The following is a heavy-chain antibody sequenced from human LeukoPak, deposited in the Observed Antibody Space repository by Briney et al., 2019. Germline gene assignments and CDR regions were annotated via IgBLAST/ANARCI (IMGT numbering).Heavy chain of an antibody. CDR2: ISSGGYYI. CDR1: GFTFNTFN. Sequence: GGSLRLSCAASGFTFNTFNMNWVRQAPGKGLEWVSSISSGGYYIFYADSVKGRFTNSRDNAKNSVSLQLNSLGVEDTAVYYWARGYYDVLAASYKWTPDYWGQGTLVTVSS. J-gene: IGHJ4*02. V-gene: IGHV3-21*01. D-gene: IGHD3-9*01. CDR3: ARGYYDVLAASYKWTPDY.